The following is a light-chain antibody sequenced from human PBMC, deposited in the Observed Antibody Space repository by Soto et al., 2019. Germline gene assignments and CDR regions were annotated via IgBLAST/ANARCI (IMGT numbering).Light chain of an antibody. CDR2: AAS. J-gene: IGKJ1*01. Sequence: DIQMTQSPSSLSASVGDRVTITCRASQGISNYLAWYQQKPGKVPKLLIYAASTLQSGVPSRFSSSGSRTDFTLTNSSMQPEDVATYYCQKYNSALTWTIGQGNKVEIK. V-gene: IGKV1-27*01. CDR3: QKYNSALTWT. CDR1: QGISNY.